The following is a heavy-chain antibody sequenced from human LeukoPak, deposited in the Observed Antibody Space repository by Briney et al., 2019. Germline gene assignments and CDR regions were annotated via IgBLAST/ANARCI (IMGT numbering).Heavy chain of an antibody. CDR2: IYWDADK. D-gene: IGHD6-6*01. V-gene: IGHV2-70*11. Sequence: SGPTLVNPTQTLTLTCTFSGFSLTTSGMCVSWIRQPPGKALEWLARIYWDADKHYSPSLKTTLTISKDTSKNQVVLTMTNMDPVDTATYYCARTIAARYYFDYWGQGTLVTVSS. CDR1: GFSLTTSGMC. J-gene: IGHJ4*02. CDR3: ARTIAARYYFDY.